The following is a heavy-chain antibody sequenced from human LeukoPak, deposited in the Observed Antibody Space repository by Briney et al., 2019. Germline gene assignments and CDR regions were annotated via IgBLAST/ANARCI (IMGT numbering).Heavy chain of an antibody. CDR1: GFTFSSYS. Sequence: GGSLRLSCAASGFTFSSYSMNWVRQAPGKGLEWVASISSSSSYMYYADSVKGRFTIYRDNAKNSLDLQTNSLRAEDTAVYYCARGWSSPDYWGQGTLVTVSS. D-gene: IGHD2-15*01. CDR3: ARGWSSPDY. V-gene: IGHV3-21*01. J-gene: IGHJ4*02. CDR2: ISSSSSYM.